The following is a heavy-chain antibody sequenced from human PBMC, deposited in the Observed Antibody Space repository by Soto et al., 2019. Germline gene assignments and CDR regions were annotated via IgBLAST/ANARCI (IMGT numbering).Heavy chain of an antibody. V-gene: IGHV4-31*03. CDR2: IYYSGST. D-gene: IGHD6-6*01. Sequence: PSETLSLTCTVSGGSISSGGYYWSWIRQHPGKGLEWIGYIYYSGSTYYNPSLKSRVTISVDTSKNQFSLKLSSVTAADTAVYYCARGSGIAARRGPVDFWGQGTLVTVSS. CDR1: GGSISSGGYY. J-gene: IGHJ4*02. CDR3: ARGSGIAARRGPVDF.